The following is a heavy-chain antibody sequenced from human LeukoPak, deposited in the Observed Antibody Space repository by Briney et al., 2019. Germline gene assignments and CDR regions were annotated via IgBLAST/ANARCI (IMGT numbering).Heavy chain of an antibody. CDR2: IYSGGST. CDR1: GLTVSSNC. D-gene: IGHD3-22*01. CDR3: ARVAGVVITTAVDY. J-gene: IGHJ4*02. V-gene: IGHV3-53*01. Sequence: GGSLRLSCAASGLTVSSNCMSWVRQAPGKGLEWVSFIYSGGSTYYTDSVKGRFTISRDNSKNTLYLQMNSLRAEDTAVYYCARVAGVVITTAVDYWGQGTLVTVSS.